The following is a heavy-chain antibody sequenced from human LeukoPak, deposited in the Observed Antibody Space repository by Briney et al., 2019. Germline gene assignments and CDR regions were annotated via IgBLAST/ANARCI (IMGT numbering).Heavy chain of an antibody. Sequence: PGGSLRLXCAASGFTFSSYAMSWVRQAPGKGLEWVSAISGSGGSTYYADSVKGRFTISRDNSKNTLYLQMNSLRAEDTAVYYCAKLGDSGSYYSYFDYWGQGTLVTVSS. CDR2: ISGSGGST. CDR1: GFTFSSYA. D-gene: IGHD1-26*01. CDR3: AKLGDSGSYYSYFDY. J-gene: IGHJ4*02. V-gene: IGHV3-23*01.